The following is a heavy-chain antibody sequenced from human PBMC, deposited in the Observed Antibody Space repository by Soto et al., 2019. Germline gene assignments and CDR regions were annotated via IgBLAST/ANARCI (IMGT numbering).Heavy chain of an antibody. CDR1: GYTFTSYG. D-gene: IGHD6-19*01. V-gene: IGHV1-18*01. CDR3: ARDLGYSSGWHRGGAFDI. CDR2: ISAYNGNT. J-gene: IGHJ3*02. Sequence: ASVKVSCKASGYTFTSYGISWVRQAPGQGLEWMGWISAYNGNTNYAQKLQGRVTMTTDTSTSTAYMELRSLRSDDTAVYYCARDLGYSSGWHRGGAFDIWGQGTMVTVS.